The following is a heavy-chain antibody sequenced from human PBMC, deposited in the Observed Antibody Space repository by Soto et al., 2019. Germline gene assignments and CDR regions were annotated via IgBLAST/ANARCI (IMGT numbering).Heavy chain of an antibody. J-gene: IGHJ6*02. CDR1: GGSIKSSDCY. CDR2: IYYLGST. CDR3: ASSSFLRSGDLFHGLDV. D-gene: IGHD3-10*01. V-gene: IGHV4-39*01. Sequence: PSETLSLTCTVSGGSIKSSDCYWGRIRQPPGKGLEWIGTIYYLGSTQYSPSLRSRVTVSIDTSKNQLSLKLTSVTAEDTALYFCASSSFLRSGDLFHGLDVWGQGTTVTVSS.